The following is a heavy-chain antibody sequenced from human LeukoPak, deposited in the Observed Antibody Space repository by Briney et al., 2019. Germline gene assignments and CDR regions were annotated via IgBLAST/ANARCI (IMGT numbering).Heavy chain of an antibody. D-gene: IGHD3-10*01. CDR2: ISSSGSTI. Sequence: GGSLRLSCAASGFTFSSYEMNWGRQAPGNGLEWVSYISSSGSTIYYADSVKGRFTISRDNAKNSLYLQMNSLRAEDTAVYYCARILWFGEFYWGQGTLVTVSS. J-gene: IGHJ4*02. CDR1: GFTFSSYE. CDR3: ARILWFGEFY. V-gene: IGHV3-48*03.